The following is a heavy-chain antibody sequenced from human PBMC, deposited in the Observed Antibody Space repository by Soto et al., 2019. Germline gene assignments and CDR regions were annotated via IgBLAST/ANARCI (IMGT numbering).Heavy chain of an antibody. CDR1: GGTFSSYA. J-gene: IGHJ6*02. CDR3: ARDPGRIAAAGTVYYGMDV. D-gene: IGHD6-13*01. Sequence: QVQLVQSGAEVKKPGSSVKVSCKASGGTFSSYAISWVRQAPGQGLEWMGGIIAIFGTANYAQKFQGRVTITADEATSTAYMELSSLRSEDTAVYYCARDPGRIAAAGTVYYGMDVWGQGTTVTVSS. CDR2: IIAIFGTA. V-gene: IGHV1-69*12.